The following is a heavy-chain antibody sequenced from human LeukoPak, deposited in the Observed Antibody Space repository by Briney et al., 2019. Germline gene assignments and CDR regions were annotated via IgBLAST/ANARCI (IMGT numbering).Heavy chain of an antibody. Sequence: SVKVSCKASGGTSSSYAISWVRQAPGQGLEWMGGIIPIFGTANYAQKFQGRVTITADESTSTAYMELSSLRPWSTAVYYCARDGTYYYDSSGSYMDVWGKGTTVTVSS. CDR1: GGTSSSYA. CDR3: ARDGTYYYDSSGSYMDV. D-gene: IGHD3-22*01. V-gene: IGHV1-69*13. J-gene: IGHJ6*04. CDR2: IIPIFGTA.